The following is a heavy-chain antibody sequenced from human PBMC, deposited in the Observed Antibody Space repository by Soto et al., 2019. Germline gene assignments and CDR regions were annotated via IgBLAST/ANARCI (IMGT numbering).Heavy chain of an antibody. CDR1: GFSCSSYA. D-gene: IGHD6-13*01. Sequence: EVQLLESGGGLVQPGGSLRLSCAASGFSCSSYAMSWVRQAPGKGLEWVSAISGSGGSTYYADSVKGRFTISRDNTKHTLYLQMNSLGAEDTAVYYCAKAATYSSSWFDVGFDYWGQGTLVTVSS. V-gene: IGHV3-23*01. CDR2: ISGSGGST. J-gene: IGHJ4*02. CDR3: AKAATYSSSWFDVGFDY.